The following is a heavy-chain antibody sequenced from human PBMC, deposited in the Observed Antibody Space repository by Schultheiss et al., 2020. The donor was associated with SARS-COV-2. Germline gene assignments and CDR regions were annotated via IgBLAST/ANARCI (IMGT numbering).Heavy chain of an antibody. CDR3: ASTEVVPAATMDPAEYFQH. CDR2: ISYDGSNK. V-gene: IGHV3-30-3*01. CDR1: GFTFSSYA. Sequence: GGSLRLSCAASGFTFSSYAMHWVRQAPGKGLEWVAVISYDGSNKYYADSVKGRFTISRDNSKNTLYLQMNSLRAEDTAVYYCASTEVVPAATMDPAEYFQHWGQGTLVTVSS. D-gene: IGHD2-2*01. J-gene: IGHJ1*01.